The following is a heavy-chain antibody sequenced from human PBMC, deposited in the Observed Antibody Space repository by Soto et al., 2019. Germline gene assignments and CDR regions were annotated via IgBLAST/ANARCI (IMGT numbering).Heavy chain of an antibody. J-gene: IGHJ6*02. CDR2: IYYSGST. D-gene: IGHD2-2*01. Sequence: SETLSLTCTVSGGSISSGDYYWSWIRQPPGKGLEWIGYIYYSGSTYYSPSLKSRVTISVDTSKNQFSLKLSSVTAADTAVYYCARDSDYCSSTSCYSFEGMDVWGQGTTVTVSS. CDR3: ARDSDYCSSTSCYSFEGMDV. CDR1: GGSISSGDYY. V-gene: IGHV4-30-4*01.